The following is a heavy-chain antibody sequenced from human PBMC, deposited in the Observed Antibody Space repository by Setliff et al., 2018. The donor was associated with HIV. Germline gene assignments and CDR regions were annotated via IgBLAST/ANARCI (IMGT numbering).Heavy chain of an antibody. J-gene: IGHJ4*02. Sequence: SETLSLTCAVYGGSFSGYSWGWIRQPPGKGLEWIGEINHSGSTDYDPSLKSRVTISVDTSKNQFSLKLISVTAADTAVYYCARLSVVAVGLDYWGQGILVTVSS. CDR1: GGSFSGYS. CDR2: INHSGST. V-gene: IGHV4-34*01. CDR3: ARLSVVAVGLDY. D-gene: IGHD2-15*01.